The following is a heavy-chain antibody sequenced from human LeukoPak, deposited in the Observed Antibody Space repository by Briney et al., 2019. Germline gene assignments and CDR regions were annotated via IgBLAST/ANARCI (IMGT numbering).Heavy chain of an antibody. Sequence: SETLSLTCTVSGDSISSSSYYWGWIRQSPGKGLEWIGSIYYGGSTHYNPSLKSRVTISVDTSKNQFSLKLSSVTAADTAVYYCARTTVRGNGDYSYWGQGTLVTVSS. V-gene: IGHV4-39*07. J-gene: IGHJ4*02. CDR1: GDSISSSSYY. CDR2: IYYGGST. CDR3: ARTTVRGNGDYSY. D-gene: IGHD4-17*01.